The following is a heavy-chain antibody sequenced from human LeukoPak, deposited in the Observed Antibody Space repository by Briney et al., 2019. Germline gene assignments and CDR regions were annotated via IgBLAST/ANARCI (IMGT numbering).Heavy chain of an antibody. D-gene: IGHD1-7*01. CDR2: ISSRSSTI. CDR1: GFTFSSYS. J-gene: IGHJ3*02. Sequence: GGSLRLSCAASGFTFSSYSMNWVRQAPGKGLEWVSYISSRSSTIYYADSVKGRFTISRDNAKNSLYLQMNSLRAEDTAVYYCARSNGNYSAFDIWGQATMVTVSS. V-gene: IGHV3-48*01. CDR3: ARSNGNYSAFDI.